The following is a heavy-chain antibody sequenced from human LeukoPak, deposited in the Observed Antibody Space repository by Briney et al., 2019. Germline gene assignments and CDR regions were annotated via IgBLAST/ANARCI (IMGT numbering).Heavy chain of an antibody. D-gene: IGHD4-17*01. CDR3: VHDVPGDYGFDY. Sequence: ESGPTLVNPTQTLTLTCTFSGFSLSTSVVGVGWIRQPPGKALEWLALIYGNDDKRYSASLKSRLTITKDNSKNQVVLTMTNMDPVDTATYYCVHDVPGDYGFDYWGQGTLVTVSS. CDR1: GFSLSTSVVG. V-gene: IGHV2-5*01. CDR2: IYGNDDK. J-gene: IGHJ4*02.